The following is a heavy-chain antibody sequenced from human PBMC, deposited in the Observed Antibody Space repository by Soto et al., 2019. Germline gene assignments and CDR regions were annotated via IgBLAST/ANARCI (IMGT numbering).Heavy chain of an antibody. CDR1: GDSFNTFA. D-gene: IGHD3-22*01. Sequence: QVQLVQSGAEVKKPGSSVKLSCKASGDSFNTFAVTWVRQAPGQGLEWMGGIIPNFVTPNYAQKFQGRVTIIADKSTSTPYMELSSLRSEDTAVYYCARPYYDSSGYYLWYFDYWGQGTLVTVSS. CDR3: ARPYYDSSGYYLWYFDY. CDR2: IIPNFVTP. V-gene: IGHV1-69*06. J-gene: IGHJ4*02.